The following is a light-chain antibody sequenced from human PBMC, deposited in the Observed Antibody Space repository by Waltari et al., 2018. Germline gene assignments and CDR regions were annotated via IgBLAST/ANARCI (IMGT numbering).Light chain of an antibody. CDR2: SKT. V-gene: IGLV1-44*01. CDR3: ASWDDSLSAAV. Sequence: SVLTQPPSTSGTPGQRVTISCSGSISNIGRNTVHWYQQVPGTAPKLLIFSKTPLPCGVPDRFSGSKSGASASLAIRGLQSEDEADYYCASWDDSLSAAVFGGGTQLTVL. J-gene: IGLJ7*01. CDR1: ISNIGRNT.